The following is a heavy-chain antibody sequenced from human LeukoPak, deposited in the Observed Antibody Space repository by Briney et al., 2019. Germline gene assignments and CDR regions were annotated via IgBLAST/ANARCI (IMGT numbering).Heavy chain of an antibody. J-gene: IGHJ4*02. V-gene: IGHV4-39*07. D-gene: IGHD1-26*01. Sequence: PSETLSLTCTVSGGSISSSGYYWGWIRQPPGKGLEWIGSIYYSGSTYYNPSLKRRVTISVDTSKNQFSLKLSSVTAADTAMYYCAREGINGNYDSWGQGTLVTVSS. CDR3: AREGINGNYDS. CDR2: IYYSGST. CDR1: GGSISSSGYY.